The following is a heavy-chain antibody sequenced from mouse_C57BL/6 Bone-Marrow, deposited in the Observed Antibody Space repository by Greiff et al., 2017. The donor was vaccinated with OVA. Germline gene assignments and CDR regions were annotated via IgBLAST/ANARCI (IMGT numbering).Heavy chain of an antibody. V-gene: IGHV3-6*01. CDR3: ARNPYSFMDY. J-gene: IGHJ4*01. CDR2: ISYDGSN. D-gene: IGHD6-5*01. CDR1: GYSFTSGYY. Sequence: VQLQQSGPGLVKPSQSLSLTCSVTGYSFTSGYYWNWIRQFPGNKLEWMGYISYDGSNNYNPSLKNRISITRDTSTNQFFLKLNSVTTEDTATYYCARNPYSFMDYWGQGTSVTVSS.